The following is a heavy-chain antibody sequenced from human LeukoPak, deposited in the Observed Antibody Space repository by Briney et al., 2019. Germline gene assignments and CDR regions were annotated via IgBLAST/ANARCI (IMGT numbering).Heavy chain of an antibody. J-gene: IGHJ4*02. CDR3: AKRGLGSSSGAYYFDY. D-gene: IGHD6-6*01. Sequence: PGGSLRLSCAASGFTFSTYAMSWVRQAPGKGLQWVSGISASGGSTYYADSVKGRFTISRDNSKNTLYLQMNSLRAEDTAVYYCAKRGLGSSSGAYYFDYWGQGTLVTVSS. CDR1: GFTFSTYA. CDR2: ISASGGST. V-gene: IGHV3-23*01.